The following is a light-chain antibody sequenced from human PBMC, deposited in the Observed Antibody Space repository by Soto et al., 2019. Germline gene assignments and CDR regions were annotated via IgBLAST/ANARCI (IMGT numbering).Light chain of an antibody. Sequence: DIQMTQSPSTLAASVGDTVTMTCRSSSKWLAWYQKKPGKDPKLLIYDGSNLERGVPPRFSGSTSVAESTLTITGLQPDDLGTYYCQPTTYFTFGQGTKVEIK. CDR1: SSSKW. CDR3: QPTTYFT. CDR2: DGS. J-gene: IGKJ2*01. V-gene: IGKV1-5*01.